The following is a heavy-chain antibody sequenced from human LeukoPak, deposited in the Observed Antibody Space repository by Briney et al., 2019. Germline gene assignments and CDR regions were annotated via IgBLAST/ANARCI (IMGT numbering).Heavy chain of an antibody. CDR2: IYNSGDT. Sequence: SETLSLTCTVSGGSISSRSSYWGWIRQPPGKGLGWIGNIYNSGDTYYNPSLKRRVTMSVDTSKNQLSLKLISVTTADTAMYYCARGYTNGVNQEVWLDPWGQGTLVTVSS. D-gene: IGHD2-8*01. CDR3: ARGYTNGVNQEVWLDP. CDR1: GGSISSRSSY. J-gene: IGHJ5*02. V-gene: IGHV4-39*07.